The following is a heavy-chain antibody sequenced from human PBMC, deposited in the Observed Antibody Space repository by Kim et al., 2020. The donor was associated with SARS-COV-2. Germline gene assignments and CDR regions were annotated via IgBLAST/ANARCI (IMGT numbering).Heavy chain of an antibody. CDR3: ARGSYSYYYYYGMDV. V-gene: IGHV3-30*04. CDR1: GFTFSSYA. D-gene: IGHD3-10*01. Sequence: GGSLRLSCAASGFTFSSYAMHWVRQAPGKGLEWVSFISYDGSNKYYADSVKGRFTISRDNSKNTLYLQMNSLRAEDTAVYYCARGSYSYYYYYGMDVWGQGTTVTVSS. CDR2: ISYDGSNK. J-gene: IGHJ6*02.